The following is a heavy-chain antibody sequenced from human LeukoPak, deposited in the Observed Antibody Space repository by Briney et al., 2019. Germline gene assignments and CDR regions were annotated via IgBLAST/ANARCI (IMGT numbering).Heavy chain of an antibody. D-gene: IGHD6-19*01. CDR3: AKERRYSSGYVTEYYFDY. J-gene: IGHJ4*02. CDR2: IRYDGSNK. Sequence: GGSLRLSCAASGFIFSSYGMHWVRQAPGKGLEWVAFIRYDGSNKYYADSVKGRFTISRDNSKNTLYLQMNSLRAEDTAVYYCAKERRYSSGYVTEYYFDYWGQGTLVTVSS. V-gene: IGHV3-30*02. CDR1: GFIFSSYG.